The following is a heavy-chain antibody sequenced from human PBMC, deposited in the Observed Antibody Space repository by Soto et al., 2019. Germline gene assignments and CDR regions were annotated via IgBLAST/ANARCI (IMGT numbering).Heavy chain of an antibody. V-gene: IGHV4-34*01. CDR1: GGSFSGYY. CDR3: ARGRYYGSGRYYYYYYMDV. Sequence: SETLSLTCAVYGGSFSGYYWSWIRQPPGKGLEWIGEINHSGSTNYNPSLKSRVTISVDTSKNQFSLKLSSVTAADTAVYYCARGRYYGSGRYYYYYYMDVWGKGTTVTVSS. J-gene: IGHJ6*03. D-gene: IGHD3-10*01. CDR2: INHSGST.